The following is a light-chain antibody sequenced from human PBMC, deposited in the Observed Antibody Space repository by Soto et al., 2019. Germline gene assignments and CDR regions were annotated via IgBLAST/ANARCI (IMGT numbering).Light chain of an antibody. V-gene: IGKV1-5*01. CDR2: DAS. CDR3: QQYNSYWT. Sequence: GDRVTITCRASQSISSWLAWYQQKPGKAPKLLIYDASSLESGVPSRFSGRGSGTEFTLTISSLQPDDFATYYCQQYNSYWTFGQGTKVYIK. CDR1: QSISSW. J-gene: IGKJ1*01.